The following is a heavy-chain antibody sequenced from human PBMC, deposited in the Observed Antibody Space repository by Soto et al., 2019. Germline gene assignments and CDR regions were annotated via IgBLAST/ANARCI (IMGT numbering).Heavy chain of an antibody. J-gene: IGHJ5*02. CDR3: ARMATSGSLNWFDP. D-gene: IGHD3-10*01. CDR1: GYTFTNYE. Sequence: QEQLVQSGAEVKKPGASVKVSCKASGYTFTNYEISWVRQATGQGLEWMGWMNPGSGNTGYAHKFQGRVTMTRNISIYPADMELTSLGSDATGIYYGARMATSGSLNWFDPWGQGTLVSVSS. V-gene: IGHV1-8*01. CDR2: MNPGSGNT.